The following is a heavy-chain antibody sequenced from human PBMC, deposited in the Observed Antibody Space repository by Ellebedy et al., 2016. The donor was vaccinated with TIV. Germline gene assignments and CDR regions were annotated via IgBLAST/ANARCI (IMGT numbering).Heavy chain of an antibody. D-gene: IGHD3-10*01. CDR1: GFTFSSYS. CDR3: ARGGGYHNMDP. CDR2: ISSSSSTI. Sequence: GESLKISCAASGFTFSSYSMNWVRQAPGKGLEWVSYISSSSSTIYYADSVKGRFTISRDNAKNSLYLQMNSLGAEDTAVYYCARGGGYHNMDPWGQGTTVTVSS. V-gene: IGHV3-48*04. J-gene: IGHJ6*02.